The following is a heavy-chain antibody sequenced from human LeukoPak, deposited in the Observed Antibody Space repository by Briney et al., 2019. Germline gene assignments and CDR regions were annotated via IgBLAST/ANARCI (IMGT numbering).Heavy chain of an antibody. CDR3: ARTPYRGSNSGSYTDY. D-gene: IGHD1-26*01. J-gene: IGHJ4*02. V-gene: IGHV4-39*07. Sequence: SETLSLTCTVSGDSISSSKYYWSWIRQPPGKGLEWIGEINHSGSTNYNPSLKSRVTISVDTSKNQFSLKLSSVTAADTAVYYCARTPYRGSNSGSYTDYWGQGTLVTVSS. CDR1: GDSISSSKYY. CDR2: INHSGST.